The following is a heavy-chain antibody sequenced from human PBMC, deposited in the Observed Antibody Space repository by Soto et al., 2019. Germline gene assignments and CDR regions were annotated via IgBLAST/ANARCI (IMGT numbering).Heavy chain of an antibody. Sequence: GGSLRLSCAASGFTFSSYDMHWVRQATGKDLEWVSAIGTAGDTYYPGSVKGRFTISRENAKNSLYLQMNSLRAGDTAVYYCARGFAPGYVVATPFFDYWGQGTLVTVSS. J-gene: IGHJ4*02. CDR2: IGTAGDT. V-gene: IGHV3-13*01. D-gene: IGHD5-12*01. CDR1: GFTFSSYD. CDR3: ARGFAPGYVVATPFFDY.